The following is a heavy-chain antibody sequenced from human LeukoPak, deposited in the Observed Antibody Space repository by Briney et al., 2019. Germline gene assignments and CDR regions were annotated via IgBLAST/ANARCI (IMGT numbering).Heavy chain of an antibody. Sequence: GGSLRLSCAAPGFTFSSYWMHWVRQALGKGLESVSRINSDRTSTNYADSVKGLFTISRDTAKTTLYLQINSLRAEDTAVYYCARALYNWNYGVLGAVDIWGQGTMVTVSS. D-gene: IGHD1-7*01. V-gene: IGHV3-74*01. CDR1: GFTFSSYW. CDR2: INSDRTST. CDR3: ARALYNWNYGVLGAVDI. J-gene: IGHJ3*02.